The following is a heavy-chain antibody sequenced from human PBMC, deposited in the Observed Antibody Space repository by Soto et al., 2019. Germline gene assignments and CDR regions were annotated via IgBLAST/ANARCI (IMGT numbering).Heavy chain of an antibody. D-gene: IGHD6-19*01. V-gene: IGHV3-30*03. CDR3: GRGGRQWLVTSDFNY. CDR2: VSHDGRNT. J-gene: IGHJ4*02. CDR1: GFTFSDYA. Sequence: GGSLRLSCAASGFTFSDYAMRRVRQAPGKGLEWVAVVSHDGRNTHYADSVKGRFTISRDSSKNTVSLEMTSLRAEDTAVYYCGRGGRQWLVTSDFNYWGQGALVTVSS.